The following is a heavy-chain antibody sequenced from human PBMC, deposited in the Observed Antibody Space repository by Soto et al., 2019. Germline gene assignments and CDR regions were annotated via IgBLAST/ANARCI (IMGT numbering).Heavy chain of an antibody. D-gene: IGHD3-10*01. CDR1: GGSFSGYY. Sequence: PSETLSLTCAVYGGSFSGYYWSWIRQPPGKGLEWIGEINHSGSTNYNPSLKSRVTISVDTSKNQFSLKLSSVTAADTAVYYCARFRFMVRGVIVREHGGQGTMVTVYS. J-gene: IGHJ1*01. V-gene: IGHV4-34*01. CDR2: INHSGST. CDR3: ARFRFMVRGVIVREH.